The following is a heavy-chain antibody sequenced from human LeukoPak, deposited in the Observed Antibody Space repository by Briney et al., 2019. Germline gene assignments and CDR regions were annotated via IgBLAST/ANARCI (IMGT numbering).Heavy chain of an antibody. CDR2: IYSGGST. V-gene: IGHV3-53*01. Sequence: PGGSLRLSCAASGFSVGSNYMNWVRQAPGKGLEWVSVIYSGGSTYYADSVKGRFTISRDKSKNTLYLQMNRLRAEDTAVYYCARDGNDYYESSGYPDYFDYWGQGTLVTVSS. CDR1: GFSVGSNY. CDR3: ARDGNDYYESSGYPDYFDY. D-gene: IGHD3-22*01. J-gene: IGHJ4*02.